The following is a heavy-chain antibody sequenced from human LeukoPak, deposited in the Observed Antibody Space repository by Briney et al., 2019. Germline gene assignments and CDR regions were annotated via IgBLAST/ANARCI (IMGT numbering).Heavy chain of an antibody. Sequence: PGGSLRLSCAASGFSFSSYAMSWVRQAPGKGLEWVSSISGSGGSTYYADSVKGRFTISRDNSKNTLYLQMNSLRAADTAVYYCAKTHTYYDSSGYYYYFDYWGQGTLVTVSS. CDR1: GFSFSSYA. J-gene: IGHJ4*02. CDR2: ISGSGGST. V-gene: IGHV3-23*01. D-gene: IGHD3-22*01. CDR3: AKTHTYYDSSGYYYYFDY.